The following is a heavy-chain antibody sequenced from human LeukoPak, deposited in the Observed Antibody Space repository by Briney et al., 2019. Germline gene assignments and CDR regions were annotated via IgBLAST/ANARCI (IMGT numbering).Heavy chain of an antibody. CDR2: ISYDGSNK. Sequence: GASLRLSCAASGFAFSSYAMHWVRQAPGKGLEWVAVISYDGSNKYYADSVKGRFTISRDNSKNTLYLQMNSLRAEDTAVYYCAREASSGWYFFYYYMDVWGKGTTVTVSS. D-gene: IGHD6-19*01. J-gene: IGHJ6*03. CDR1: GFAFSSYA. CDR3: AREASSGWYFFYYYMDV. V-gene: IGHV3-30*04.